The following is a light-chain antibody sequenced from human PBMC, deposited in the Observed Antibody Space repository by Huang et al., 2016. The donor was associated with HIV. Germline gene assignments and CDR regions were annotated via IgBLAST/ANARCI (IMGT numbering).Light chain of an antibody. V-gene: IGKV3-15*01. CDR2: GAS. CDR3: QQYSNWPPIT. Sequence: EIVMTQSPATLSVSPGERATLSCRASQSVGSNLAWYQQKPGQAPRLLIYGASTRATGIPARFSGSGSGIEFTLTISSLQSEDFAIYYCQQYSNWPPITFGQGTRLEIK. CDR1: QSVGSN. J-gene: IGKJ5*01.